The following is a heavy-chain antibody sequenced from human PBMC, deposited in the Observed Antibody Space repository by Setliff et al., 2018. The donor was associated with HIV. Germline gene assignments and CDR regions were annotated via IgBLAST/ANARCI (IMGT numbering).Heavy chain of an antibody. CDR2: IYMGNSNI. Sequence: HPGGYLRLSCVGSGFPFSAYSLSWVRMAPGKGLEWIAYIYMGNSNIYIGDSVKGRFTISRDNAKNSMYLQMNSLRAEDTAVYYCARREYNYLPRAFDLWGQGTTVTVSS. J-gene: IGHJ3*01. CDR3: ARREYNYLPRAFDL. V-gene: IGHV3-48*01. D-gene: IGHD1-1*01. CDR1: GFPFSAYS.